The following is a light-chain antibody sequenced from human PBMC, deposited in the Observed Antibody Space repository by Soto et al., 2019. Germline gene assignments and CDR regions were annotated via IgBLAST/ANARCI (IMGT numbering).Light chain of an antibody. CDR2: DVT. CDR1: SSDVGYYNH. Sequence: QSALTQPASVSGSPGQSITISCTGTSSDVGYYNHVSWYQQHPGRAPKLMIYDVTNRPSGVSNRFFGSKSGNTASLTISGLQAEDEADYYCSSYASSSPYVFGTGTKLTVL. V-gene: IGLV2-14*03. J-gene: IGLJ1*01. CDR3: SSYASSSPYV.